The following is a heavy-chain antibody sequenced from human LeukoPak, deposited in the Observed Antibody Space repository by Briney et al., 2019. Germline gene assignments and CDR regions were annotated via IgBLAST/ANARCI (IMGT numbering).Heavy chain of an antibody. Sequence: GGSLRLSCAASGFTFSSYAMSWVRQAPGKGLEWVSAISGSGGSTYYADSVKGRFTISRDNAKNSLYLQMNSLRAEDTAVYYCARDSGSYYPYYFDYWGQGTLVTVSS. CDR2: ISGSGGST. CDR3: ARDSGSYYPYYFDY. V-gene: IGHV3-23*01. CDR1: GFTFSSYA. J-gene: IGHJ4*02. D-gene: IGHD1-26*01.